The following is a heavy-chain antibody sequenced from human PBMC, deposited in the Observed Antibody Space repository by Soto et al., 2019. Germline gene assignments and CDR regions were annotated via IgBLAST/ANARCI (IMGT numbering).Heavy chain of an antibody. V-gene: IGHV4-59*01. CDR3: ARDLWGYCGTDCYPLDV. CDR1: GCSISGYS. CDR2: MYNTGST. D-gene: IGHD2-21*02. J-gene: IGHJ6*02. Sequence: ETLSLTCTVSGCSISGYSWSWIRQPPGKGLEWIGYMYNTGSTVYNPSFKSRVTISVDTSKNQFSLKLNSVTAADTAVYYCARDLWGYCGTDCYPLDVWGQGTTVTVSS.